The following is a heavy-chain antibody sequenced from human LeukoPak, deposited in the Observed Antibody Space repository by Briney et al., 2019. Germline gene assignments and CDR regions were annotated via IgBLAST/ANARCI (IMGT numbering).Heavy chain of an antibody. J-gene: IGHJ6*02. CDR1: GGTFSSYA. V-gene: IGHV1-69*04. Sequence: SVKVSCKASGGTFSSYAISWVRQAPGQGLEWMRRIIPIFGIANYAQKFQGRVTITADKSTSTAYMELSSLRSEDTAVYYCARADDSSGYSPPAGGMDVWGQGTTVTVSS. D-gene: IGHD3-22*01. CDR2: IIPIFGIA. CDR3: ARADDSSGYSPPAGGMDV.